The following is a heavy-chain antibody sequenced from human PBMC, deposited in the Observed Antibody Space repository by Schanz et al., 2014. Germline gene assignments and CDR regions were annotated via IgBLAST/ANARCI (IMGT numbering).Heavy chain of an antibody. CDR3: ARAPTAYCSDTSCLGTPFDY. V-gene: IGHV1-46*03. CDR2: INPSGGGT. J-gene: IGHJ4*02. Sequence: QVRLVQSGTEVKKPGASMKVSCKASGYTFTTYYMLWVRQAPGQGLEWMGIINPSGGGTSYALRFQDRVTVTRDTSRSTVYMELSSLRSEDTAVYYCARAPTAYCSDTSCLGTPFDYWGQGTLVTVSS. CDR1: GYTFTTYY. D-gene: IGHD2-2*01.